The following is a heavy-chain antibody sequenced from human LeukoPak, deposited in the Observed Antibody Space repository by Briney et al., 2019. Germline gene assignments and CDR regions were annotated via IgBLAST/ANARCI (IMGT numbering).Heavy chain of an antibody. D-gene: IGHD6-19*01. CDR1: GFTVSSNY. CDR2: IYSGGST. CDR3: ARAGAVEVFDY. Sequence: GGSLRLSCAASGFTVSSNYMSWVRQAPGKGLEWVLVIYSGGSTYYADSVKGRFTISRDNSKNTLYLQMNSLRAEDTAVYYCARAGAVEVFDYWGQGTQVTVSS. V-gene: IGHV3-53*01. J-gene: IGHJ4*02.